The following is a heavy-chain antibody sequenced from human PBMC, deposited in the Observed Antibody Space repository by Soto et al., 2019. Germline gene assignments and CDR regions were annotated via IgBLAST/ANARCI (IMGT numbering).Heavy chain of an antibody. CDR2: IIPILGIA. Sequence: QVQLVQSGAEVKKPGSSVKVSCKASGGTFSSYTISWVRQAPGQGLEWMGRIIPILGIANYAQKFQGRVTIPADKSTSTAYMELSSLRSEDTAVYYCARVGSGWYFDYWGQGTLVTVSS. D-gene: IGHD6-19*01. J-gene: IGHJ4*02. V-gene: IGHV1-69*02. CDR3: ARVGSGWYFDY. CDR1: GGTFSSYT.